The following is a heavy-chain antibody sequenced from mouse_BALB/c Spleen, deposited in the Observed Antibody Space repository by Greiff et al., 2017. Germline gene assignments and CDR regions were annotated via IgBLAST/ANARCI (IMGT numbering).Heavy chain of an antibody. J-gene: IGHJ3*01. CDR2: ISSGGSYT. CDR1: GFTFSSYG. Sequence: EVMLVESGGDLVKPGGSLKLSCAASGFTFSSYGMSWVRQTPDKRLEWVATISSGGSYTYYPDSVKGRFTISRDNAKNTLYLQMSSLKSEDTAMYYCARQTDEAWFAYWGQGTLVTVSA. CDR3: ARQTDEAWFAY. V-gene: IGHV5-6*01.